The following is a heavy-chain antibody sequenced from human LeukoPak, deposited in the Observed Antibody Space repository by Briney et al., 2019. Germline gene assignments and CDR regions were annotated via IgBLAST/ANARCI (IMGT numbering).Heavy chain of an antibody. CDR2: FDPEDGET. CDR3: ATFDRMVLTLDY. D-gene: IGHD3-10*01. Sequence: ASVKVSCKFSGYTLTELSMHWVRQAPGKGLEWMGGFDPEDGETIYAQKFQGRVTMTEDTSTDTAYMELSSLRSEDTAVYYCATFDRMVLTLDYWGQGTLVTVSS. CDR1: GYTLTELS. V-gene: IGHV1-24*01. J-gene: IGHJ4*02.